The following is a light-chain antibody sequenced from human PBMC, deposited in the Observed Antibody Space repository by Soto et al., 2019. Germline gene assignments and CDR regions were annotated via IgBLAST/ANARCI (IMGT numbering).Light chain of an antibody. CDR1: QSVSSK. J-gene: IGKJ1*01. CDR3: QQFNNWPRT. Sequence: EIAMTQAPATLSVSPGERATLSCTASQSVSSKLAWYKTTPGQAPRLLIYDASTRATGIPARFSGSGSGTEFTLTISSLQSEDFAVYDGQQFNNWPRTFGQGTKVDIK. CDR2: DAS. V-gene: IGKV3-15*01.